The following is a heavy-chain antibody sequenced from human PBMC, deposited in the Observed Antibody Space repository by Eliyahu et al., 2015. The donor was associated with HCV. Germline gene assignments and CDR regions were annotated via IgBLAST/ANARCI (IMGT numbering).Heavy chain of an antibody. D-gene: IGHD6-19*01. V-gene: IGHV3-11*01. CDR3: ARDGSGWYGPAFYLDY. CDR2: ISSSGSTI. J-gene: IGHJ4*02. CDR1: DFTFSDYY. Sequence: QVQLVESGGGLVKPGGSLRXSCAASDFTFSDYYMSWIRQAPGKGLEWVXXISSSGSTIYYADSVKGRFTISRDNAKNSLYLQMNSLRAEDTAVYYCARDGSGWYGPAFYLDYWGQGTLVTVSS.